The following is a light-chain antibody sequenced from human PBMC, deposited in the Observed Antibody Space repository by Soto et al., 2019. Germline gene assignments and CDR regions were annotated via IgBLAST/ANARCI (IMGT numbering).Light chain of an antibody. V-gene: IGKV3-20*01. Sequence: EMVLTQSPGTLSLSPGDRATLSCRASQSVSNDYLAWFQQKPGQTPRLLIYASSNRATGIPDRFSGSASGTDFTLTINRLEPEDFAVYYCQLYGISPHFGQGTRLEIK. CDR3: QLYGISPH. J-gene: IGKJ5*01. CDR1: QSVSNDY. CDR2: ASS.